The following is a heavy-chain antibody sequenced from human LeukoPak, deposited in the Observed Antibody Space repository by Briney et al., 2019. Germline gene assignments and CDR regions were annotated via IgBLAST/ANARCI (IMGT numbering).Heavy chain of an antibody. V-gene: IGHV4-34*01. Sequence: PSETLSLTCAVYGGSFSGYYWSWIRQPPGKGLEWIGEINHSGSTNYNPSLKSRVTISVDTSKNQFSLKLSSVTAADTAVYYCARRAFLEWFPHDCYYYGMDVWGQGTTVTVPS. CDR3: ARRAFLEWFPHDCYYYGMDV. D-gene: IGHD3-3*02. CDR1: GGSFSGYY. CDR2: INHSGST. J-gene: IGHJ6*02.